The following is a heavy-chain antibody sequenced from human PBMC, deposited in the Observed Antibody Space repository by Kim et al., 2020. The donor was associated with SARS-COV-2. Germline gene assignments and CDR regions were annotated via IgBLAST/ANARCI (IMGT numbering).Heavy chain of an antibody. D-gene: IGHD3-22*01. CDR2: IKSKTDSATT. CDR3: ATPPGYYDNSSFDF. Sequence: GGSLRLSCAASGFTFTNAWMTWVRQAPGKGLEWVGHIKSKTDSATTDYAATVKGRFTISRDDSKNTVYLEMNSLKTEDTAVYYCATPPGYYDNSSFDFWGQGTLVTVSS. V-gene: IGHV3-15*01. J-gene: IGHJ4*02. CDR1: GFTFTNAW.